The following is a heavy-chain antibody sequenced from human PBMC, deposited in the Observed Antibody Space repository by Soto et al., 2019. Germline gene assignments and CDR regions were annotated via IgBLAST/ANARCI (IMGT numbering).Heavy chain of an antibody. CDR3: ARGAYDGSGSYYYYYYYMDV. D-gene: IGHD3-10*01. CDR1: GYTFTSYD. J-gene: IGHJ6*03. CDR2: MNPNSGNT. V-gene: IGHV1-8*01. Sequence: ASVKVSCKASGYTFTSYDINWVRQATGQVLEWMGWMNPNSGNTGYAQKFQGRVTMTRNTSISTAYMELSSLRSEDTAVYYCARGAYDGSGSYYYYYYYMDVWGKGTTVTVSS.